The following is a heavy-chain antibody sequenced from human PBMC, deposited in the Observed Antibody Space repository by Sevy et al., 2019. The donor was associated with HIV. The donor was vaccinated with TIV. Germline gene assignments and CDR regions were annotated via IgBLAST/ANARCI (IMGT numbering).Heavy chain of an antibody. CDR1: GFTFTSFS. J-gene: IGHJ1*01. Sequence: GGSLRLSCAASGFTFTSFSMHWVRQAPGKGLEWVATISYDGSNKYYADSVKGRFTISRDNSKNYLYLQMNSLRAEDTAVYCCDLVRLSSNVAEYFQNWGQGTLVTVSS. CDR3: DLVRLSSNVAEYFQN. D-gene: IGHD4-4*01. V-gene: IGHV3-30-3*01. CDR2: ISYDGSNK.